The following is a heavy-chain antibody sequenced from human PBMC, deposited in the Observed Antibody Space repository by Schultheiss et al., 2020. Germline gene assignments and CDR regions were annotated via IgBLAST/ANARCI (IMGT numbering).Heavy chain of an antibody. Sequence: GGSLRLSCAASGFTFSSYGMHWVRQAPGKGLEWVAVIWYDGSNKYYADSVKGRFTISRDNSKNTLYLQMNSLRAEDTAVYYCARPRIAKYQLLSAFDPWGQGTLVTVSS. CDR2: IWYDGSNK. CDR1: GFTFSSYG. V-gene: IGHV3-33*01. CDR3: ARPRIAKYQLLSAFDP. D-gene: IGHD2-2*01. J-gene: IGHJ5*02.